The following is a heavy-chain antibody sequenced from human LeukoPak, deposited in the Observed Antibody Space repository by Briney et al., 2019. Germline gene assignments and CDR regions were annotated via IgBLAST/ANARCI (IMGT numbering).Heavy chain of an antibody. CDR1: GFTFSSHS. Sequence: PGGSLRLSCVASGFTFSSHSMNWVRQAPGKGLEWVSYISSSSSTIYYADSVKGRFTISRDNAKNSLFLEMNSLRAEDTAVYYCARVLFDYWGQGTLVTVSS. CDR2: ISSSSSTI. J-gene: IGHJ4*02. V-gene: IGHV3-48*04. CDR3: ARVLFDY.